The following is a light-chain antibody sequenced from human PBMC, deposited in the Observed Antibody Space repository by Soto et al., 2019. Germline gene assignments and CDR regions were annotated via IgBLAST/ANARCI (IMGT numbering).Light chain of an antibody. CDR2: SNN. CDR3: AAWDDSLAYV. Sequence: QSVLTQPPSASATPGQRVSISCSGSSSNIGSNTVNCYQQLPGTAPNLLIYSNNQRPSGVPDRFSCSKSGTSASLAISRLQSEDEADYYCAAWDDSLAYVFGTGTKVTVL. CDR1: SSNIGSNT. J-gene: IGLJ1*01. V-gene: IGLV1-44*01.